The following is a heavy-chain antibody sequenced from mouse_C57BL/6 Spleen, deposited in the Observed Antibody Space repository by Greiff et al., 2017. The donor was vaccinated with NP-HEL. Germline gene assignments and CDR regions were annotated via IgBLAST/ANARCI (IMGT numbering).Heavy chain of an antibody. V-gene: IGHV2-2*01. Sequence: QVQLKQSGPGLVQPSQSLSITCTVSGFSLTSYGVHWVRQSPGKGLEWLGVIWSGGSTDYNAAFISRLSISKDNSKSQVFFKMNSLQADDTAIYYCASYSYWYFDVWGTGTTVTVSS. CDR1: GFSLTSYG. CDR3: ASYSYWYFDV. D-gene: IGHD2-12*01. J-gene: IGHJ1*03. CDR2: IWSGGST.